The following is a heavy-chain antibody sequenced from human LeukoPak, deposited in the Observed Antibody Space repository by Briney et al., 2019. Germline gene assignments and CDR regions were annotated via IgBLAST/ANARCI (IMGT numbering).Heavy chain of an antibody. CDR1: GGSFSGYY. Sequence: SETLSLTCAVYGGSFSGYYWSWIRQPPGKGLEWIGEINHSGSTNYNPSLKSRVTISVDTSKNQFSLKLSSVTAADTAVYYCARFTVRGLRYNWLDPWGQGTLVTVSS. V-gene: IGHV4-34*01. CDR2: INHSGST. CDR3: ARFTVRGLRYNWLDP. J-gene: IGHJ5*02. D-gene: IGHD4-17*01.